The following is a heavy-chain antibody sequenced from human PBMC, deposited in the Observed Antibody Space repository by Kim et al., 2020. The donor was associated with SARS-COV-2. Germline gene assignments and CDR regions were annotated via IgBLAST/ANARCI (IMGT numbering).Heavy chain of an antibody. D-gene: IGHD1-26*01. J-gene: IGHJ4*02. CDR2: IIPILGTA. V-gene: IGHV1-69*13. Sequence: SVKVSCKASGGTFSSYAISWVRQAPGQGLEWMGGIIPILGTANYAQKFQGRVTITADESTSTAYMELSSLRSEDTAVYYCARGGASGRSWCYWGQGNLVSVSS. CDR3: ARGGASGRSWCY. CDR1: GGTFSSYA.